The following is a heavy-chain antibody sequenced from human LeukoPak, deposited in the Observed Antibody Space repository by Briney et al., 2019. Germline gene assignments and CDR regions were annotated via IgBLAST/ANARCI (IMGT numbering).Heavy chain of an antibody. D-gene: IGHD6-6*01. CDR1: GFTFSSYA. Sequence: PGRSLRLSCAASGFTFSSYAMLWVRQAPGKGLEGVAIILYDGSNKYYADSVKGRFTISRDNSKNTLYLQMNSLRAEDTAVYYRARDRASGREFDYWGQGTLVTVSS. V-gene: IGHV3-30-3*01. CDR2: ILYDGSNK. CDR3: ARDRASGREFDY. J-gene: IGHJ4*02.